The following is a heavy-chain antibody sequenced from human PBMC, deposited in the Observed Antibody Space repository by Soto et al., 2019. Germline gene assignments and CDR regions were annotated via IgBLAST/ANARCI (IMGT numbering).Heavy chain of an antibody. CDR3: ARCHYGGLVAFDI. CDR1: GFTVSSNY. V-gene: IGHV3-53*04. D-gene: IGHD4-17*01. CDR2: IYSGGST. Sequence: GGSLRLSCAASGFTVSSNYMSWVRQAPGKGLEWVSVIYSGGSTYYADSVKGRFTISRHNSKNTLYLQMNSLRAEDTAVYYCARCHYGGLVAFDIWGQGTMVTVSS. J-gene: IGHJ3*02.